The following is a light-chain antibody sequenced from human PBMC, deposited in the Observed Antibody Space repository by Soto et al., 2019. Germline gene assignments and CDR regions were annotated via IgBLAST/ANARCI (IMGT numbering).Light chain of an antibody. V-gene: IGKV3-15*01. CDR1: QSVGTD. CDR3: QQYDRYPWT. J-gene: IGKJ1*01. Sequence: EIVMTQSPATLSVSPGERATLSCRASQSVGTDLAWYQQKPGQGPRLLIYGASTRFSGVPARFSGSGSGTDFTLTISSLQPDDFATYYCQQYDRYPWTFGQGTKVEI. CDR2: GAS.